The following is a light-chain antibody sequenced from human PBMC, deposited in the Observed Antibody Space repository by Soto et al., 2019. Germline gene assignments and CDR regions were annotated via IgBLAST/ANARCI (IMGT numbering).Light chain of an antibody. CDR1: QDIRND. J-gene: IGKJ3*01. Sequence: AIQMTQSPSSLSAAVGDRVTITCRASQDIRNDLGWYQQKPGKAPNLLIYAASTLQIGVPSRFSGSGSGTDFTLTISSLQPEDFATYYCLQGYNFPHTFGPGTKVDIK. CDR3: LQGYNFPHT. CDR2: AAS. V-gene: IGKV1-6*01.